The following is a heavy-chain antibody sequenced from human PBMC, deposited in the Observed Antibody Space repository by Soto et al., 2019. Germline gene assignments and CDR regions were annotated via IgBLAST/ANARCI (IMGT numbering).Heavy chain of an antibody. V-gene: IGHV4-4*07. Sequence: PSETLSLTCTVSGGSISSYYWSWIRQPAGKGLEWIGRIYTSGSTNYNPSLKSRVTISVDTSKNQFSLKLSSVTAADTAVYYCARHRGCSSTSCYKKGGHWFDPWGQGTLVTVSS. CDR2: IYTSGST. J-gene: IGHJ5*02. D-gene: IGHD2-2*01. CDR3: ARHRGCSSTSCYKKGGHWFDP. CDR1: GGSISSYY.